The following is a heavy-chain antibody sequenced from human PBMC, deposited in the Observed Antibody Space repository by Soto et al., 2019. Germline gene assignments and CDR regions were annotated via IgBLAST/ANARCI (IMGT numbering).Heavy chain of an antibody. CDR1: GFTFSTYA. Sequence: GALRLSCEGSGFTFSTYAMSWIRQAPGKGPEWVSAISGSGGNTYYADSVKGRFTISRDNSRNTLYLQMDSLRAEDTAIYYCAKDHRYCTSGNFYPRVGYWGHGTLVTVSS. D-gene: IGHD2-8*01. J-gene: IGHJ4*03. CDR3: AKDHRYCTSGNFYPRVGY. CDR2: ISGSGGNT. V-gene: IGHV3-23*01.